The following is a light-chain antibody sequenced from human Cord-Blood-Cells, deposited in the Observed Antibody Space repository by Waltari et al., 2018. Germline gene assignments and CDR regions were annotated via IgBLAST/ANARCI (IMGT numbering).Light chain of an antibody. V-gene: IGKV1-39*01. J-gene: IGKJ2*01. CDR1: KGISSY. CDR2: AAS. CDR3: QQSYSTPHT. Sequence: DIQMTQSPYSLSASVGDSVTITCRASKGISSYINWSQQKPGKAPKLLIYAASSLQSGVPSRFSGSESGTEFTLTISSLQPEDFATYYCQQSYSTPHTFGQGTKLEIK.